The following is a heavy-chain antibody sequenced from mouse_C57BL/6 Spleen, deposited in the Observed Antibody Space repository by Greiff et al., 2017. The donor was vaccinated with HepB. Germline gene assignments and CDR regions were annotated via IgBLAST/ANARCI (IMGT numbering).Heavy chain of an antibody. V-gene: IGHV3-6*01. D-gene: IGHD1-3*01. CDR3: ARGSSYFDY. J-gene: IGHJ2*01. CDR2: ISYDGSN. Sequence: EVKLMESGPGLVKPSQSLSLTCSVTGYSITSGYYWNWIRQFPGNKLEWMGYISYDGSNNYNPSLKNRISITRDTSKNQFFLKLNSVTTEDTATYYCARGSSYFDYWGQGTTLTVSS. CDR1: GYSITSGYY.